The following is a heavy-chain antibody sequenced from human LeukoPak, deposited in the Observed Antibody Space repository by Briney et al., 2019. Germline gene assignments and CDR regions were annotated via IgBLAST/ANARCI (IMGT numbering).Heavy chain of an antibody. CDR3: AKGLGSGSYWAFDY. CDR1: GLTFDDYA. CDR2: ISWNSGSI. D-gene: IGHD3-10*01. V-gene: IGHV3-9*01. Sequence: LRLSCAASGLTFDDYAMHWVRQAPGKGLEWVSGISWNSGSIVYADSVEGRFIISRDNAKNSLYLQMNSLRPEDTALYYCAKGLGSGSYWAFDYWGQGTLVTVSS. J-gene: IGHJ4*02.